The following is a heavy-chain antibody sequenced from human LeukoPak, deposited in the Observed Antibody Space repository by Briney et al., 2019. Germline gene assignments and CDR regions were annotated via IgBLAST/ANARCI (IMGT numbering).Heavy chain of an antibody. CDR2: ISWNSGSI. V-gene: IGHV3-9*01. Sequence: GGSLRLSCAASGFTFDDYAMHWVRQAPGKGLEWVSGISWNSGSIGYADSVKGRFTISRDNAKNSLYLQMNSLRAEDTALYYCTQDSDYYGMDVWGQGTTVTVSS. CDR1: GFTFDDYA. J-gene: IGHJ6*02. CDR3: TQDSDYYGMDV.